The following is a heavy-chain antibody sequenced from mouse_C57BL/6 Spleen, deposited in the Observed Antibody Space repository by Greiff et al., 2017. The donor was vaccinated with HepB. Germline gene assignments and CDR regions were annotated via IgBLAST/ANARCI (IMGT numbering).Heavy chain of an antibody. CDR3: ARKSNYVMFAY. CDR2: ISSGSSTI. D-gene: IGHD2-5*01. CDR1: GFTFSDYG. V-gene: IGHV5-17*01. Sequence: DVMLVESGGGLVKPGGSLKLSCAASGFTFSDYGMHWVRQAPEKGLEWVAYISSGSSTIYYADTVKGRFTISRDNAKNTLFLQMTSLRSEDTAMYYCARKSNYVMFAYWGQGTLVTVSA. J-gene: IGHJ3*01.